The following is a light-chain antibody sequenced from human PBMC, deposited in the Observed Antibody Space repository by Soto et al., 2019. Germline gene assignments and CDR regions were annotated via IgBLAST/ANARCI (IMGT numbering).Light chain of an antibody. Sequence: EIVIAQSPATLSVSPWERATLSFRASESVSSKLVWYQQQPGKAPRLLIHDASTRATGIPARLSGSGSGTEFILPIRSVESEDFAIYYCQQHNDWPTFGQGTRLEIK. CDR1: ESVSSK. V-gene: IGKV3-15*01. CDR2: DAS. J-gene: IGKJ5*01. CDR3: QQHNDWPT.